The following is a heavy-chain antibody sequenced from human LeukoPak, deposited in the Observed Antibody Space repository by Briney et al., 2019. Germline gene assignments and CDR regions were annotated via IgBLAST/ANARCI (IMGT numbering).Heavy chain of an antibody. CDR3: ARSLRTYYYDSSGSSSDY. V-gene: IGHV1-69*04. CDR2: IIPILGIA. CDR1: GGTFSSYA. D-gene: IGHD3-22*01. Sequence: SVKVSCKASGGTFSSYAISWVRQAPGQGLEWMGRIIPILGIANYAQKFQGRVTITADKSTSTAYMELSSLRSEDTAVYYCARSLRTYYYDSSGSSSDYWGQGTLVTVSS. J-gene: IGHJ4*02.